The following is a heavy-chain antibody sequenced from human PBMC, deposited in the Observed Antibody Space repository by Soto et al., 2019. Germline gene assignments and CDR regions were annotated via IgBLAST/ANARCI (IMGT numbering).Heavy chain of an antibody. CDR3: ARHIRLLQWLPHLDAFDI. J-gene: IGHJ3*02. CDR2: ISTYNGNT. V-gene: IGHV1-18*01. D-gene: IGHD3-3*01. Sequence: ASVKVSCKASGYTLTSYGISWVRQAPGQGLEWMGWISTYNGNTNYAQKVQGRVTMTTDTSTSTAYMELRSLRSGDTAVYYCARHIRLLQWLPHLDAFDIWGQGTMVTVSS. CDR1: GYTLTSYG.